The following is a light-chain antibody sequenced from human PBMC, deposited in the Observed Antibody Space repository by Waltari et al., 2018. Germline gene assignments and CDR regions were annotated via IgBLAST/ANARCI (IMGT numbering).Light chain of an antibody. CDR2: DTS. CDR3: QQRRNWPLT. V-gene: IGKV3-11*01. J-gene: IGKJ4*01. Sequence: EIVLIQSPAILSFSPGERATLSCSASQSVGPYLAWYQQRPGQSPRLLIYDTSYRATGIPARFSGSGSETDFTLTLSSLQPEDFAVYYCQQRRNWPLTFGGGTRVQI. CDR1: QSVGPY.